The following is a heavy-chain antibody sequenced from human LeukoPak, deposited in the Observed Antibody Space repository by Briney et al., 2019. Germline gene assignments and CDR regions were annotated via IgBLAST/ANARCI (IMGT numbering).Heavy chain of an antibody. D-gene: IGHD3-3*01. Sequence: GGSLRLSCAASGFTFSSYAMSWVRRAPGKGLEWVSVISGSGDTTYYADSLKGRFTISRDNSKNTLYLQMNTLRAEDTAVYYCVKDDLESADGAFGLWGQGTMVTVSP. CDR3: VKDDLESADGAFGL. CDR2: ISGSGDTT. CDR1: GFTFSSYA. V-gene: IGHV3-23*01. J-gene: IGHJ3*01.